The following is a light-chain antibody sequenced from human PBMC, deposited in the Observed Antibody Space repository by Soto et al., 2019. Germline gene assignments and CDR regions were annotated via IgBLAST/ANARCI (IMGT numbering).Light chain of an antibody. V-gene: IGKV3-20*01. CDR1: QRINNYF. Sequence: EIVLTQSPGTLSLSPGETATLSCRASQRINNYFLAWHQQRPGQAPRLLIFRASQRASGIPDRFSGSGSGTDFTLTIPSLETQDYTVYYCQQYINALRTSGQGTKVEIK. CDR2: RAS. J-gene: IGKJ1*01. CDR3: QQYINALRT.